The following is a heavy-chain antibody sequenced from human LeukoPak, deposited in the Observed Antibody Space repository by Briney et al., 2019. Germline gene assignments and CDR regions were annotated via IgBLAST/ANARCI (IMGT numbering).Heavy chain of an antibody. CDR1: GYSISSGYY. Sequence: SETLSLTCTVSGYSISSGYYWGWIRQPSGKGLEWIGSIYHSGSTYYNPSLKSRVTISVDTSKNQFSLKLSSVTAADTAMYYCAISYSSSWYGLEYFQHWGQGTLVTVSS. J-gene: IGHJ1*01. CDR2: IYHSGST. D-gene: IGHD6-13*01. CDR3: AISYSSSWYGLEYFQH. V-gene: IGHV4-38-2*02.